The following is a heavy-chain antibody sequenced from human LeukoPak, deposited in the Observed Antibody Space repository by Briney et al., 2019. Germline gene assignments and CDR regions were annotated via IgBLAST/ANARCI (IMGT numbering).Heavy chain of an antibody. J-gene: IGHJ4*02. V-gene: IGHV1-2*02. CDR2: VNSNSGGT. CDR3: ARDSGASEYDY. CDR1: GYTFTGYY. D-gene: IGHD6-6*01. Sequence: ASVTVSFKASGYTFTGYYMHWVRQAPGQGLAWMGWVNSNSGGTNYAQKFQGRVTMTRDTSISTAYMELSRLRSDDTAVYYCARDSGASEYDYWGQGTLVTVSS.